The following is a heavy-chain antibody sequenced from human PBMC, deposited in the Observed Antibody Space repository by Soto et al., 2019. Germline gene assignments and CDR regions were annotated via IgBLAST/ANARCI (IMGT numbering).Heavy chain of an antibody. Sequence: QVQLQESGPGLVKPSETLSLTCTVSGGSISSYYWSWIRQPPGKGLEWIGYIYSSGSTNYNPSLTSRVAISADPSKHQLSLKLSSVTAADTAVYYCARHRRDFDYWGQGTLVTVSS. V-gene: IGHV4-59*08. CDR2: IYSSGST. CDR1: GGSISSYY. CDR3: ARHRRDFDY. J-gene: IGHJ4*02.